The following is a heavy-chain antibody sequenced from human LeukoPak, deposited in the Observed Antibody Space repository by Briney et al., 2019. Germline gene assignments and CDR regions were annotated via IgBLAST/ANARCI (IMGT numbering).Heavy chain of an antibody. CDR1: GGSISSYY. V-gene: IGHV4-59*08. CDR3: ARQLYSYGTKFDY. Sequence: SETLSLTCTVSGGSISSYYWSWIRQPPGKGLEWIGYTYYSGSTNYNPSLKSRVTISVDTSKNQFSLKLSSVTAADTAVYYCARQLYSYGTKFDYWGQGTLVTVSS. D-gene: IGHD5-18*01. J-gene: IGHJ4*02. CDR2: TYYSGST.